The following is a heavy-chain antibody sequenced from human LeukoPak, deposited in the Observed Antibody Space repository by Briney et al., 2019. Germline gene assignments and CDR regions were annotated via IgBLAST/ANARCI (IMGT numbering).Heavy chain of an antibody. Sequence: PGGSLRLSCAASGITFSSYGMSWVRQAPGKGLEWVSSISSTGGTTYYADSVKGRFTISRDNSKNTLYLQMNSLRAEDTAVYYCARGYLFEWLAPDYWGQGTLVTVSS. J-gene: IGHJ4*02. CDR3: ARGYLFEWLAPDY. D-gene: IGHD6-19*01. CDR1: GITFSSYG. V-gene: IGHV3-23*01. CDR2: ISSTGGTT.